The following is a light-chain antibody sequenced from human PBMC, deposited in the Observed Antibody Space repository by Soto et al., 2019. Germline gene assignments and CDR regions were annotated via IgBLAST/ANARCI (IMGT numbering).Light chain of an antibody. J-gene: IGKJ1*01. CDR1: QTISSW. CDR2: KAS. V-gene: IGKV1-5*03. CDR3: QHYNSSSEA. Sequence: DIQMTQSPSTLSGSVGDRVTITCRASQTISSWLAWYQQKPGKAPKLLIYKASTLKSGVPSRFSVSGSGTEFTLTISSLQPDDFATYYCQHYNSSSEAFGQGTKVDIK.